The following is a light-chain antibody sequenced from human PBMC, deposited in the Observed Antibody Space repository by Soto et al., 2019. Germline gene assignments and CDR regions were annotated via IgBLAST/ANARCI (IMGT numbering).Light chain of an antibody. V-gene: IGLV1-40*01. Sequence: QSVLTQPPSVSGAPGQRVTISCSGGSSNIGARYDVHWYQQLPGTAPKLLISTNNNRPSGVPDRFSGSKSGTTASLAITGLQAEDEADYYCQSYDSRLSSYVFGTGTKLTVL. J-gene: IGLJ1*01. CDR3: QSYDSRLSSYV. CDR2: TNN. CDR1: SSNIGARYD.